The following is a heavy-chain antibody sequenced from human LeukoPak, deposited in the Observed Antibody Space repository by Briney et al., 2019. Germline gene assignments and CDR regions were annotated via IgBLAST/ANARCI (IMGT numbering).Heavy chain of an antibody. CDR2: ISSSGNYI. CDR1: GLTFSNCR. Sequence: PGGSLRLSCAASGLTFSNCRMNWVRQAPGKGLEWVSSISSSGNYIYYADSMRGRFTISRDNAKNSVYLQMSSLRAEDTAVYYCAGHPAEMNTLWGQGTLVTVSS. V-gene: IGHV3-21*01. CDR3: AGHPAEMNTL. D-gene: IGHD5-24*01. J-gene: IGHJ4*02.